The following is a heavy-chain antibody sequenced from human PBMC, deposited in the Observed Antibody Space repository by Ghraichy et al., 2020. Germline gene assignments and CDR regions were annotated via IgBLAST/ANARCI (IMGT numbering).Heavy chain of an antibody. V-gene: IGHV1-2*02. J-gene: IGHJ4*02. CDR2: INTNSGDT. Sequence: ASVKVSCKASGYTFTGYYIHWVRQAPGQGLEWMGWINTNSGDTNYPQKFQGRVTMTRDTSTRTAYMELRRLRFDDTAGYYCARDVTPRPTYYSDSSNYAYWGQGTLVTV. CDR3: ARDVTPRPTYYSDSSNYAY. CDR1: GYTFTGYY. D-gene: IGHD3-22*01.